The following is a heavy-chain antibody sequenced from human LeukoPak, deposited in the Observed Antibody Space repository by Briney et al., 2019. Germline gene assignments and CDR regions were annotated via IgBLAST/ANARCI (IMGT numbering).Heavy chain of an antibody. J-gene: IGHJ4*02. Sequence: GGSLRLSCAASGFTFSSYGMHWVRQAPGKGLEWVAVIWYDGSNKYCADSVRGRFTISRDNSKNTLYLQMNSLRAGDTAVYYCASEPGITMVRGVISYWGQGTLVTVSS. V-gene: IGHV3-33*01. CDR2: IWYDGSNK. CDR3: ASEPGITMVRGVISY. D-gene: IGHD3-10*01. CDR1: GFTFSSYG.